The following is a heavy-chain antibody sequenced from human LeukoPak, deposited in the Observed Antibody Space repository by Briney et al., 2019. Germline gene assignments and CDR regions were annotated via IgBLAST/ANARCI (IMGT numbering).Heavy chain of an antibody. Sequence: GGSLRLSCAASGFTFCSYAMSWVRQAPGKGLAWVSTISGGSGSTYCAASVKGRFTISRDNSKNTLYLQMNSLRDEDTAVYYCAKHRFESGGYHSTDWGQGTLVTVSS. CDR2: ISGGSGST. D-gene: IGHD3-22*01. CDR1: GFTFCSYA. V-gene: IGHV3-23*01. CDR3: AKHRFESGGYHSTD. J-gene: IGHJ4*02.